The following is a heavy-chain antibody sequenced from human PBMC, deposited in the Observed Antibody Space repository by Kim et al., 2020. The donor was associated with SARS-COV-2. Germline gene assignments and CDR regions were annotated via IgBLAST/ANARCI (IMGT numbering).Heavy chain of an antibody. CDR2: IIPISDTA. D-gene: IGHD3-10*01. J-gene: IGHJ4*02. CDR3: AREWTSGSYCFDH. CDR1: GGSFRTDP. V-gene: IGHV1-69*13. Sequence: SVKVSCTSSGGSFRTDPISWVRQAPGQGLEWMGGIIPISDTANYGQKFRDRVTITADEATHTVFLQLNSLRSDDTAMYFCAREWTSGSYCFDHWGQGTLVTVSS.